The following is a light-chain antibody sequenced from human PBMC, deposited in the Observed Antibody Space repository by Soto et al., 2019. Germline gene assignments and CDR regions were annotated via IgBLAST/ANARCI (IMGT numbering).Light chain of an antibody. V-gene: IGLV2-14*01. CDR3: NSYTRSTKYV. CDR1: SSDVGAYHF. J-gene: IGLJ1*01. CDR2: EVT. Sequence: QSVLTQPASVSGSPGQSITISCTGSSSDVGAYHFVSWYQHHPGKAPKLILYEVTARPSGVSSRFSGSKSGNTASLTISGLQADDEANYYCNSYTRSTKYVFGTGTKVTVL.